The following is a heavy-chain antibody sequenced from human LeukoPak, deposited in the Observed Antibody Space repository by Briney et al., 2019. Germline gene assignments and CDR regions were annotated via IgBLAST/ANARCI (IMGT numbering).Heavy chain of an antibody. CDR2: ISSRGSYT. Sequence: GGSLRLSCAASGFTFSNYNMNWVRQAPGKGLEWVSYISSRGSYTYYADSVKGRFTISSDNAKNSLYLQMNSLRAEDTAVYYCARIDAFDIWGQGTMVTVSS. CDR3: ARIDAFDI. J-gene: IGHJ3*02. V-gene: IGHV3-21*06. CDR1: GFTFSNYN.